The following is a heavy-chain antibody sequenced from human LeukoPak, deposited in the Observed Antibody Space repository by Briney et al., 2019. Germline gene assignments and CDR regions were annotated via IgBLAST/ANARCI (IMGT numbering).Heavy chain of an antibody. Sequence: GGSLRLSCATSGVTFSNYALSWVRQAPGGGLEWVSWIIGAGTSTFYSDAVKGRFAISRDNPRNTIYFQMGSLRAEDTAVYYCAKSGMITSDRFRYFDYWGQGTLVTVSS. D-gene: IGHD3-16*01. CDR3: AKSGMITSDRFRYFDY. V-gene: IGHV3-23*01. CDR1: GVTFSNYA. CDR2: IIGAGTST. J-gene: IGHJ4*02.